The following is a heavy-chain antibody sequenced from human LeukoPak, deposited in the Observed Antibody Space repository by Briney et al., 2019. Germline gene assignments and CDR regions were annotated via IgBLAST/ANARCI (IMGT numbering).Heavy chain of an antibody. Sequence: GGSLRLSCAASGFTFSSYAMSWVRQAPGKGLEWVSATSGSGGSTYYADSVKGRFTISRDNAKNSLYLQMNSLRAEDTAVYYCAREDTDIVVVPAANHFDYWGQGTLVTVSS. CDR2: TSGSGGST. V-gene: IGHV3-23*01. CDR3: AREDTDIVVVPAANHFDY. CDR1: GFTFSSYA. J-gene: IGHJ4*02. D-gene: IGHD2-2*01.